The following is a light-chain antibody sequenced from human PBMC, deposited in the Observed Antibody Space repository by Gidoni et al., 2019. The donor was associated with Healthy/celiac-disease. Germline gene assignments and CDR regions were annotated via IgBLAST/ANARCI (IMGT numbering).Light chain of an antibody. V-gene: IGKV3-20*01. CDR2: GAS. J-gene: IGKJ2*01. CDR1: QSVSSSY. CDR3: QQYGSSLYT. Sequence: EIVLTQSPGTLSLSPGERATLSCRASQSVSSSYLAWYQQQPGQAPRLLIYGASSRATGIPDRFSGSGSGTDFTLTISRLEPEDCAVYYCQQYGSSLYTFGQGTKLEIK.